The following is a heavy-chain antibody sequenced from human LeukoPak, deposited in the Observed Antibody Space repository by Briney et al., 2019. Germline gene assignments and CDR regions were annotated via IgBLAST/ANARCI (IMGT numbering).Heavy chain of an antibody. J-gene: IGHJ6*02. V-gene: IGHV4-34*01. CDR1: GGSFSGYY. CDR2: INHSGST. CDR3: ARVVVAATLYYYGMDV. Sequence: SETLSLTCAVYGGSFSGYYWSWIRQPPGKGLERIGEINHSGSTNYNPSLKSRVTISVDTSKNQFSLKLSSVTAADTAVYYCARVVVAATLYYYGMDVWGQGTTVTVSS. D-gene: IGHD2-15*01.